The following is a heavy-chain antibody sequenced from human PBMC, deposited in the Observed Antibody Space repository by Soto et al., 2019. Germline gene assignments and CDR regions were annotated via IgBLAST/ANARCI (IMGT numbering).Heavy chain of an antibody. CDR3: ARSSYYDSSGYYYFDY. J-gene: IGHJ4*02. CDR1: GFSLSTSGMC. Sequence: SCPTLVNPTQTLTLTCTFSGFSLSTSGMCVSWIRQPPGKALEWLALIDWDDDKYYSTSLKTRLTISKDTSKNQVVLTMTNMDPVDTATYYCARSSYYDSSGYYYFDYWGQGTMVTVYS. CDR2: IDWDDDK. V-gene: IGHV2-70*01. D-gene: IGHD3-22*01.